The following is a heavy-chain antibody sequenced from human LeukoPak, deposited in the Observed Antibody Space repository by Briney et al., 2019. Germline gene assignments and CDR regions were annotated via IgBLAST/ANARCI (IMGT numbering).Heavy chain of an antibody. D-gene: IGHD2-15*01. CDR2: IYDSGST. CDR1: GASIRSGDYY. J-gene: IGHJ3*02. CDR3: ARDCSGGSCYGAFDI. V-gene: IGHV4-30-4*01. Sequence: SQTLSLTCTVSGASIRSGDYYWSWIRQPPGTGLEWIGYIYDSGSTYYNPSLKSRITISVDTSENRFSLKLSSVTATDTAVYYCARDCSGGSCYGAFDIWGQGTMVTVSS.